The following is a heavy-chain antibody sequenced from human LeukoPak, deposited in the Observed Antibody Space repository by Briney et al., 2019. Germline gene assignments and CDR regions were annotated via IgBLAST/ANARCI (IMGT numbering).Heavy chain of an antibody. V-gene: IGHV3-21*01. Sequence: GGSLRLSCAASGFTFSSYSMNWVRQAPGKGLEWFSSISSSSSYIYYADSVKGRFTISRDNAKNSLYLQMNSLRAEDTAVYYCARAPRGIAVAGTDYYYGMDVWGQGTTVTVSS. D-gene: IGHD6-19*01. CDR3: ARAPRGIAVAGTDYYYGMDV. CDR2: ISSSSSYI. CDR1: GFTFSSYS. J-gene: IGHJ6*02.